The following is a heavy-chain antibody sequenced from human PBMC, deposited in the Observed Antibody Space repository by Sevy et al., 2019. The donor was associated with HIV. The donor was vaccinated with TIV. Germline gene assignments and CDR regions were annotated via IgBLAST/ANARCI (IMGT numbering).Heavy chain of an antibody. CDR2: ISSSSNTI. CDR1: GFTFSTYN. Sequence: GGSLRLSCAASGFTFSTYNMNWVRQAPGKGLEWVSYISSSSNTIYYADSVKGRFTISRDNAKNSLYLQMNSLRAEDTAVYYCARGGTHQNYDSVTDSMTTWGYWGQGTLVTVSS. V-gene: IGHV3-48*01. D-gene: IGHD3-9*01. CDR3: ARGGTHQNYDSVTDSMTTWGY. J-gene: IGHJ4*02.